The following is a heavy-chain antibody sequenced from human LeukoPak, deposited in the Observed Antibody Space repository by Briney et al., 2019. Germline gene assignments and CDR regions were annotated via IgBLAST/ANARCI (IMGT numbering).Heavy chain of an antibody. Sequence: GGSLRLSCAASGFTFSRYSMNWVRQAPGRGLEWVSSISSSSSFIYYADSLKGRFTISRDNAKNSLYLQMNSLRAEDTAVYFCARDRIIYGDYGDAFDIWGQRTMVTVSS. J-gene: IGHJ3*02. CDR1: GFTFSRYS. D-gene: IGHD4-17*01. CDR3: ARDRIIYGDYGDAFDI. CDR2: ISSSSSFI. V-gene: IGHV3-21*01.